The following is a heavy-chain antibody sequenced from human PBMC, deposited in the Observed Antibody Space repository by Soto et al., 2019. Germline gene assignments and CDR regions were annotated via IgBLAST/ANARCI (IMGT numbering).Heavy chain of an antibody. CDR3: ARGPRHYDFWSGYNYYYGLDV. V-gene: IGHV3-48*02. CDR1: GFTFSSYS. CDR2: ISSISSTI. Sequence: GGSLRLSCAASGFTFSSYSMNWVRQAPGKGLEWVSYISSISSTIYYADSVKGRFTISRDNAKNSLYLQMNSLRDEGTAVYYCARGPRHYDFWSGYNYYYGLDVWGQGTTVTVSS. J-gene: IGHJ6*02. D-gene: IGHD3-3*01.